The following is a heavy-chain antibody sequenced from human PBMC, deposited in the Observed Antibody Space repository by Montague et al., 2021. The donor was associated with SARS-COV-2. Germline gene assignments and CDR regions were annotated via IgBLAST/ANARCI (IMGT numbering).Heavy chain of an antibody. J-gene: IGHJ4*02. CDR2: INYGGST. CDR1: GGSFSDYN. D-gene: IGHD1-1*01. V-gene: IGHV4-34*01. Sequence: SETLSLTCAVYGGSFSDYNWTWIRQSPGEGLEWTGQINYGGSTKYNPSLKSRVTISIDTSKNQFSLKLTSVTAADTAVDYCARDAPGYWGQGTLVTVSS. CDR3: ARDAPGY.